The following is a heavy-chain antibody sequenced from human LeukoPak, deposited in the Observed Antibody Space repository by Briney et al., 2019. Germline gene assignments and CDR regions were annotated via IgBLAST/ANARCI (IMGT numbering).Heavy chain of an antibody. V-gene: IGHV4-4*07. J-gene: IGHJ4*02. D-gene: IGHD6-13*01. CDR1: GGSISSYY. Sequence: SKTLSLTCTVSGGSISSYYWSWIRQPAGKGLEWIGRIYTSGSTNYKPSLKSRVTMSVDTSKNQFSLKLSSVTAADTAVYYCARDRPGGSSLDYWGQGILVTVSS. CDR3: ARDRPGGSSLDY. CDR2: IYTSGST.